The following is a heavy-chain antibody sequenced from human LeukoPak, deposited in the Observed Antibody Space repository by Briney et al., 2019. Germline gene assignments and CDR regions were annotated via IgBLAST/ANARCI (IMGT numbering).Heavy chain of an antibody. CDR2: IYSGGST. CDR3: ARSLDSSGWYPVGY. J-gene: IGHJ4*02. CDR1: GFTVSSNY. D-gene: IGHD6-19*01. Sequence: GGSLRLSCAASGFTVSSNYMSWVRRAPGKGLEWVSVIYSGGSTYYADSVKGRFTISRDNSKNTLYLQMNSLRADDTAVYYCARSLDSSGWYPVGYWGQGTLVTVSS. V-gene: IGHV3-53*01.